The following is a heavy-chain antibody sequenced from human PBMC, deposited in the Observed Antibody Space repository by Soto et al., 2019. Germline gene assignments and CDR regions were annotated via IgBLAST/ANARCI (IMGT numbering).Heavy chain of an antibody. CDR3: TTDLWRIAVVVGSTGYFNP. D-gene: IGHD2-15*01. Sequence: GGSLRLSCAAPGFTFSDARMSWVRQAPGKGLDWVGRIKSQSDGGTTEYAAPVRGRFTISRDDSKNTLYLKMNSLKTEDTAVYYCTTDLWRIAVVVGSTGYFNPWGQGT. CDR1: GFTFSDAR. CDR2: IKSQSDGGTT. J-gene: IGHJ5*02. V-gene: IGHV3-15*01.